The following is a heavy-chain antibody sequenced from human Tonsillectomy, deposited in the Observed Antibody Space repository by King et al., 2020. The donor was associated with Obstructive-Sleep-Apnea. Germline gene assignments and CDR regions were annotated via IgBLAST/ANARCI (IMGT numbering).Heavy chain of an antibody. CDR1: GYTLTNYG. D-gene: IGHD2-8*01. J-gene: IGHJ4*02. Sequence: QLVQSGAEVKKPGASVKVSCKASGYTLTNYGISWVRQAPGQGLEWMGWISANNGNTNYAQKVQGRVTMTTDTSTSTAYMGLRSLRSDDTAVYYCARDRPNLDAFDYWGQGTLVTVSS. CDR3: ARDRPNLDAFDY. CDR2: ISANNGNT. V-gene: IGHV1-18*04.